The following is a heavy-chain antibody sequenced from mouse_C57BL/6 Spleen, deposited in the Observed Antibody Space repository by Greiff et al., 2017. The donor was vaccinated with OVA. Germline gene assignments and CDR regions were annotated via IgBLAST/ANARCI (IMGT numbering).Heavy chain of an antibody. V-gene: IGHV5-16*01. CDR1: GFTFSDYY. J-gene: IGHJ1*03. CDR3: ARRGYGSSFYWYFDV. D-gene: IGHD1-1*01. CDR2: INYDGSST. Sequence: EVQLVESAGGLVQPGSSMKLSCTASGFTFSDYYMAWVRQVPEKGLEWVANINYDGSSTYYLDSLKSRFIISRDNAKNILYLQMSSLKSEDTATYYCARRGYGSSFYWYFDVWGTGTTVTVSS.